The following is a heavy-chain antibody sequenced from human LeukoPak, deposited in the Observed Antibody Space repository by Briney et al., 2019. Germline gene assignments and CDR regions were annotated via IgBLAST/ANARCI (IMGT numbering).Heavy chain of an antibody. D-gene: IGHD6-19*01. V-gene: IGHV3-13*01. Sequence: GGSLRLSCAASGFTFSSYDMHWVRQATGKGLEWVSAIGTAGDTYYPGSVKGRFTISRENAKNSLYLQMNSLRAGDTAVYYCARALGYSSGWYYYYYGMDVWGQGTTVTVSS. J-gene: IGHJ6*02. CDR2: IGTAGDT. CDR1: GFTFSSYD. CDR3: ARALGYSSGWYYYYYGMDV.